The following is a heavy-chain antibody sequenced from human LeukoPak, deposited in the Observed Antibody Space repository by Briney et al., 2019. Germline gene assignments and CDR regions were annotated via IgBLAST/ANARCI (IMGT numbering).Heavy chain of an antibody. CDR1: DGSISGYY. CDR3: AKVSDRDSSGYYWGFEY. J-gene: IGHJ4*02. V-gene: IGHV4-59*08. D-gene: IGHD3-22*01. CDR2: IYYSGST. Sequence: ETLSLTCTVSDGSISGYYWSWIGQPPGKGLECIGYIYYSGSTNYNPSLKSRVTISVDTSRNQFSLKLTSVTAADTAVYYCAKVSDRDSSGYYWGFEYWGQVTLVTVSS.